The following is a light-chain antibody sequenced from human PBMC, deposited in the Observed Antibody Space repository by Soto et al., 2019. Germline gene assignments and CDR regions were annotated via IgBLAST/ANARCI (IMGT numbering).Light chain of an antibody. CDR2: GAS. CDR3: QQYATSPIT. J-gene: IGKJ5*01. V-gene: IGKV3-15*01. Sequence: EIVITQSPATLSVSPGEKATLYCRASQSVSSNLAWYQQKPGQAPRLLIYGASTRATGIPARFSGSGSGTEFTLTISSLQSEDFAVYYCQQYATSPITFGQGTRLEIK. CDR1: QSVSSN.